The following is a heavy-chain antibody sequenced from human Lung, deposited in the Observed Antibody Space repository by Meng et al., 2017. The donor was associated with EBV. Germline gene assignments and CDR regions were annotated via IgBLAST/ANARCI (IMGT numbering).Heavy chain of an antibody. CDR3: ARDLSGYYSFVDY. V-gene: IGHV1-2*06. J-gene: IGHJ4*02. CDR2: INPNNGGA. CDR1: GYTFTGYY. Sequence: QVQLVQSGAEVKRPXXSVKVXCKASGYTFTGYYMQWVRQAPGQGLEWMGRINPNNGGANYAQQFQGRVTMTTDTSISTAYMELSRLRSDDTAVYYCARDLSGYYSFVDYWGQGTLVTVSS. D-gene: IGHD3-22*01.